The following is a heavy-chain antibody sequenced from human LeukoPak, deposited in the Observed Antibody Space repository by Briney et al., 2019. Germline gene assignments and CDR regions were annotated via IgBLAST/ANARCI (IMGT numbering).Heavy chain of an antibody. CDR3: ARRLTQYDCFDP. V-gene: IGHV6-1*01. J-gene: IGHJ5*02. CDR2: TYYRSTWYN. Sequence: SQTLSLTCAISGDSVSSNSVTWNWIRQSPSRALEWLGRTYYRSTWYNDYAVSVRGRITVNPDTSKNQFSLHLNSVTPEDTAVYYCARRLTQYDCFDPWGQGILVTVSS. D-gene: IGHD2-2*01. CDR1: GDSVSSNSVT.